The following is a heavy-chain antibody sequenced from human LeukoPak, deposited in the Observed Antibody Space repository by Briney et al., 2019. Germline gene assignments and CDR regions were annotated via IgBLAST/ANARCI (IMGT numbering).Heavy chain of an antibody. J-gene: IGHJ4*02. D-gene: IGHD4-23*01. CDR3: ARGRWLDC. Sequence: PGGSLRLSCAASGFTFSTHWMSWVRQAPGKGLEWVANIKQDGSEKSYVDSVKGRFTISRDNAKKSLYLQMNSMRAEDTAVYYCARGRWLDCWGQGTLVTVSS. CDR2: IKQDGSEK. V-gene: IGHV3-7*01. CDR1: GFTFSTHW.